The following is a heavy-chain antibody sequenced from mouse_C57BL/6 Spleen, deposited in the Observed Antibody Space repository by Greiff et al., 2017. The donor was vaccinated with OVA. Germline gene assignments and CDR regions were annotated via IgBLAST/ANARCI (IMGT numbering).Heavy chain of an antibody. V-gene: IGHV1-53*01. CDR1: GYTFTSYW. D-gene: IGHD1-1*01. CDR2: INPSNGGT. CDR3: AREDTTVVAPFDY. Sequence: QVQLQQPGTELVKPGASVKLSCKASGYTFTSYWMHWVKQRPGQGLEWIGNINPSNGGTNYNEKFKSKATLTVDKSSSTAYMQLSRLTSEDSAVYYCAREDTTVVAPFDYWGQGTTLTVSS. J-gene: IGHJ2*01.